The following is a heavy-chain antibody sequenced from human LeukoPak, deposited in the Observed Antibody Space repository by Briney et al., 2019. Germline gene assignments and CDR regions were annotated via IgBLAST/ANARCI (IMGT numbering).Heavy chain of an antibody. D-gene: IGHD7-27*01. Sequence: ASVKPSCKASGYPFTDYHIHWVRQAPGQGLEWLGWINLLFGGPNYAQPFQARLPMTTDTSISTAYMELSRLGCDDTAVYYCAPLTGDEHYFDSWGQGTLVSVSS. CDR3: APLTGDEHYFDS. CDR1: GYPFTDYH. CDR2: INLLFGGP. V-gene: IGHV1-2*02. J-gene: IGHJ4*02.